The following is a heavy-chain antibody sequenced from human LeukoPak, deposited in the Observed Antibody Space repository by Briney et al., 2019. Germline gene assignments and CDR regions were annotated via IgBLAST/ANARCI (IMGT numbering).Heavy chain of an antibody. CDR3: AKNSDSSGTYSDH. Sequence: PGGSLRLSCAASGFTVSTNFMSWVRQAPGKGLEWVSIIYSGGSIYYADSVKGRFTISRDSSKNSLYLQMNSLRAEDTALYYCAKNSDSSGTYSDHWGQGTLVTVSS. J-gene: IGHJ4*02. V-gene: IGHV3-53*01. CDR1: GFTVSTNF. D-gene: IGHD3-22*01. CDR2: IYSGGSI.